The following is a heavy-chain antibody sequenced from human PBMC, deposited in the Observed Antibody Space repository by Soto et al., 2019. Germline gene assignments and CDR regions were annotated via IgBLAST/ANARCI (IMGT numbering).Heavy chain of an antibody. D-gene: IGHD4-4*01. CDR2: IIPIFGTA. J-gene: IGHJ6*02. V-gene: IGHV1-69*12. Sequence: QVQLVQSGAEVKKPGSSVKVSCKASGGTFSSYAISWVRQAPGQGLEWMGGIIPIFGTANYAQKFQGRVTITADESTSTDYMELSSLRSEDTAVYYCARAYSNYVRGLYYYYGMDVWGQGTTVTVSS. CDR3: ARAYSNYVRGLYYYYGMDV. CDR1: GGTFSSYA.